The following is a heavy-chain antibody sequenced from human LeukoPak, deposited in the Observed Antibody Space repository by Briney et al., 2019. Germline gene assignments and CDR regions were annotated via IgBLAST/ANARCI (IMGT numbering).Heavy chain of an antibody. CDR3: ARAPQYDFWRTGGYYYYMDV. Sequence: GASVKVSCKASGYTFTSYDINWVRQATGQGLEWMGWMNPNSGNTGYAQKFQGRVTITRNTSISTAYMELSSLRSEDTAVYYCARAPQYDFWRTGGYYYYMDVWGKGTTVTVSS. J-gene: IGHJ6*03. CDR1: GYTFTSYD. D-gene: IGHD3-3*01. CDR2: MNPNSGNT. V-gene: IGHV1-8*03.